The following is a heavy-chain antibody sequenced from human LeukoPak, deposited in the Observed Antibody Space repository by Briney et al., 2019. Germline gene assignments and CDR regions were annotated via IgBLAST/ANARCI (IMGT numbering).Heavy chain of an antibody. CDR3: ARDLGPHSSSPNSGAFDI. CDR2: ISTSGSTI. CDR1: GFTFNDYY. Sequence: GGSLRLSCAASGFTFNDYYVSWIRQAPGKGLEWVSYISTSGSTIYYAGSVKGRFTISRDNAKNSLYLQMNSLRAEDTSVYYCARDLGPHSSSPNSGAFDIWGQGTMVTVSS. D-gene: IGHD6-6*01. V-gene: IGHV3-11*04. J-gene: IGHJ3*02.